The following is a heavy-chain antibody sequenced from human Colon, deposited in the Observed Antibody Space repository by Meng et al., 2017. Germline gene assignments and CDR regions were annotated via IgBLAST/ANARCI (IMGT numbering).Heavy chain of an antibody. CDR2: IIPIFGTA. CDR3: ARTRGYSYGELFDY. D-gene: IGHD5-18*01. CDR1: GGTFNSYA. J-gene: IGHJ4*02. Sequence: SVKVSCKASGGTFNSYAISWVRQAPGQGLEWMGGIIPIFGTANYAQKFQGRVTITADKSTSTAYMELSSLRSEDTAVYYCARTRGYSYGELFDYWGQGTLVTVSS. V-gene: IGHV1-69*06.